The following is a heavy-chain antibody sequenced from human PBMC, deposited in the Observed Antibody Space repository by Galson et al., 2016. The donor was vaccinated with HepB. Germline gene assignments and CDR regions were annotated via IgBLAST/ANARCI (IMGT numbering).Heavy chain of an antibody. J-gene: IGHJ6*03. Sequence: TLSLTCTVSGGSFSSGLYYWSWIRQPAGKGLEWIGRIYSNGSASYNPSLKSRVTMSVDTSKNQFSLRLSSVTAADTAVYYCARDSSVDTYYYYYMDVWGKVTTVVVSS. D-gene: IGHD5-18*01. CDR2: IYSNGSA. CDR1: GGSFSSGLYY. V-gene: IGHV4-61*02. CDR3: ARDSSVDTYYYYYMDV.